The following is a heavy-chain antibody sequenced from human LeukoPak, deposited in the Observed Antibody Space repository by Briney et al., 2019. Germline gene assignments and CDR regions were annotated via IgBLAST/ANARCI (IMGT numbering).Heavy chain of an antibody. CDR1: SGSISTYY. V-gene: IGHV4-59*01. Sequence: PSETLSLTCTVSSGSISTYYWSWVRQPPGKGLEWIGYIYYIGRTNYNPSLRSRVTISVDPSKNQFSLKLNSMTAADTAVYYCARGRRWLQLLLDYWGQGTLVTVSS. CDR2: IYYIGRT. J-gene: IGHJ4*02. D-gene: IGHD5-12*01. CDR3: ARGRRWLQLLLDY.